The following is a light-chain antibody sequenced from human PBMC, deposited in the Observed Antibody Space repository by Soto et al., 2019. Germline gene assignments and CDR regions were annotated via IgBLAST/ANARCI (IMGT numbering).Light chain of an antibody. J-gene: IGKJ1*01. CDR3: QQTYSAHPWT. CDR2: AAS. V-gene: IGKV1-39*01. CDR1: QSISTY. Sequence: DIQMTQSPTSLSASVGDRVTISCRASQSISTYLSWYQQKPGKAPRLLIYAASTVQSGVPPRFSGSGSGTDFILTISSLRSADIATYFCQQTYSAHPWTFGQGTKVDIK.